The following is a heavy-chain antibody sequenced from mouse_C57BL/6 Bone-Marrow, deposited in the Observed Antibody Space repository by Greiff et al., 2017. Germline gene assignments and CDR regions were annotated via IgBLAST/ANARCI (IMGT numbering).Heavy chain of an antibody. CDR3: ARHSGSNYGEYWYFDV. CDR2: ISNGGGST. D-gene: IGHD1-1*01. V-gene: IGHV5-12*01. CDR1: GFTFSDYY. J-gene: IGHJ1*03. Sequence: EVKLVESGGGLVQPGGSLKLSCAASGFTFSDYYMYWVRQTPEKRLEWVAYISNGGGSTYYPDTVKGRFTISRDNAKNTLYLQMSRLKSEDTAMYYCARHSGSNYGEYWYFDVWGTGTTVTVSS.